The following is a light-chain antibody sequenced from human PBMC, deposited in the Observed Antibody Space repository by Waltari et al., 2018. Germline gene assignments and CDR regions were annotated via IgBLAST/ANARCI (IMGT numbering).Light chain of an antibody. Sequence: SYELTQPPSVSVSPGQTASITCSGDKLGDKYACWYQQTPGQSPVLVLYQDSKRPSGIPGRFPGSNSGNTATLTISGTQAMDEADYYCQAWDSSTGVFGTGTKVTVL. V-gene: IGLV3-1*01. CDR1: KLGDKY. CDR2: QDS. J-gene: IGLJ1*01. CDR3: QAWDSSTGV.